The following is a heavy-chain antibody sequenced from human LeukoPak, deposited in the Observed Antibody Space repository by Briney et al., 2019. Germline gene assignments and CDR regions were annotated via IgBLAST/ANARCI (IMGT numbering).Heavy chain of an antibody. CDR1: GDSVSSNSAA. V-gene: IGHV6-1*01. D-gene: IGHD3-10*01. Sequence: SQTLSLTCAISGDSVSSNSAAWNWIRQSPSRGLEWLGRTYYRSEWYNDYAVSVKSRITINPDTSKNQFSLQLNSVTPEDTAVYYCARETITMVRGVIISLRYYYYGMDVWGQGTTVTVSS. CDR2: TYYRSEWYN. J-gene: IGHJ6*02. CDR3: ARETITMVRGVIISLRYYYYGMDV.